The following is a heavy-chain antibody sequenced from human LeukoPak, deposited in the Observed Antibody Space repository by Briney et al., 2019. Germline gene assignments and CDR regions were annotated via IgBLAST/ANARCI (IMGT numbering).Heavy chain of an antibody. V-gene: IGHV3-30-3*01. Sequence: PGGSLRLSCAASGFTFSSYAMHWVRQAPGKGLEWVAVISYDGSNKYYADSVKGRFTISRDNSKNTLYLQMNSLRAEDTAVYYCARDYEEVVPAALPQGAFDIWGQGTMVTVSS. D-gene: IGHD2-2*01. CDR2: ISYDGSNK. J-gene: IGHJ3*02. CDR3: ARDYEEVVPAALPQGAFDI. CDR1: GFTFSSYA.